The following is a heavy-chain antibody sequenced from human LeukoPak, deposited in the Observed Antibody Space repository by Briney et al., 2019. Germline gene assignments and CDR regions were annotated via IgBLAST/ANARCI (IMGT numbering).Heavy chain of an antibody. Sequence: GRSLRLCCAASGFTFSSLGMHWVRQAPGKGLEWVALIWDDGSSKNYADSVKGRSTISRDNSKNTLYLQTDSLRVDDTAVYYCVRDRDYSAGFPYYYMDVWGTGTTVTVSS. CDR2: IWDDGSSK. CDR1: GFTFSSLG. V-gene: IGHV3-33*01. J-gene: IGHJ6*03. D-gene: IGHD4-11*01. CDR3: VRDRDYSAGFPYYYMDV.